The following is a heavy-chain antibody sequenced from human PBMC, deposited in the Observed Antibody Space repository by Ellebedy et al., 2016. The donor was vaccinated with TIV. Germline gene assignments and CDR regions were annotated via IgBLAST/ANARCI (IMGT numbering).Heavy chain of an antibody. CDR1: GFSFSSYA. J-gene: IGHJ4*02. Sequence: GESLKISCAASGFSFSSYAMNWVRQTPEKGLEWVAVLYSDGSTYYADSLKGRFTISRDDSRNTLYLQMNSLTVDDTAMYYCARRHSGYSDDYWGQGTLVTVSS. CDR2: LYSDGST. D-gene: IGHD5-12*01. V-gene: IGHV3-53*01. CDR3: ARRHSGYSDDY.